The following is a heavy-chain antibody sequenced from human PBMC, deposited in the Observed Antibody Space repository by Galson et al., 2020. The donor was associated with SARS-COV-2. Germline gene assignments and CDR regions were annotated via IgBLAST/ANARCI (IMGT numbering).Heavy chain of an antibody. Sequence: GESLKISCKGSGYTFTAYWIGWVRQLPGKGLEWMGIIFPGDSDTTYSPSFQGQVTISADKSISTAYLQWSSLRPSDTAIYYCSRLYGNKITSLGMDVWGQGTTVTVSS. V-gene: IGHV5-51*01. CDR2: IFPGDSDT. CDR1: GYTFTAYW. CDR3: SRLYGNKITSLGMDV. J-gene: IGHJ6*02. D-gene: IGHD3-3*01.